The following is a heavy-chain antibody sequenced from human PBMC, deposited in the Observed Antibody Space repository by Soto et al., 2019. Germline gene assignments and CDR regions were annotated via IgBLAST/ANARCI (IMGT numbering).Heavy chain of an antibody. J-gene: IGHJ3*01. V-gene: IGHV3-11*06. D-gene: IGHD3-10*01. Sequence: PGGSLILSCAASGFTFSDYYMTWIRQAPGKGLEWVSYITTTGSFTNYAASVKGRFTISRDNAKNSLYLQMNSLRAEDTAVYYCAPAFSGTLRDTFDVWGQGTMVTVSS. CDR3: APAFSGTLRDTFDV. CDR1: GFTFSDYY. CDR2: ITTTGSFT.